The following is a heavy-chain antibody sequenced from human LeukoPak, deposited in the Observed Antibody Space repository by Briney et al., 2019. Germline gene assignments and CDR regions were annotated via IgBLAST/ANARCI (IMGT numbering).Heavy chain of an antibody. Sequence: ASVKVFCKASGYTFTDYYVHWVQQAPGQGLEWIGRVNPDTGGTNYAQKFQGRVTMTRDTSINTAYMELSRLTPDDTAIYYCARVGPTSYFDYWGQGTLVTVSS. CDR1: GYTFTDYY. CDR2: VNPDTGGT. J-gene: IGHJ4*02. V-gene: IGHV1-2*06. CDR3: ARVGPTSYFDY.